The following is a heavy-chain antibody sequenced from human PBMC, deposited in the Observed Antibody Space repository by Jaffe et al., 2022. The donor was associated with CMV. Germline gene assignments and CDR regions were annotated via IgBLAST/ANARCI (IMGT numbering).Heavy chain of an antibody. Sequence: EVQLVESGGGLIQPGGSLRLSCAASGFTVSSNYMSWVRQAPGKGLEWVSVIYSGGSTYYADSVKGRFTISRDNSKNTLYLQMNSLRAEDTAVYYCAYNSGSYDSGIDYWGQGTLVTVSS. J-gene: IGHJ4*02. D-gene: IGHD1-26*01. CDR3: AYNSGSYDSGIDY. CDR2: IYSGGST. CDR1: GFTVSSNY. V-gene: IGHV3-53*01.